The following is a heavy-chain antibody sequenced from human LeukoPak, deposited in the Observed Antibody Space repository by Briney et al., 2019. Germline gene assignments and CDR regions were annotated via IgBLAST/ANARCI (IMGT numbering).Heavy chain of an antibody. CDR1: GGSSSAYW. V-gene: IGHV4-34*01. J-gene: IGHJ6*03. Sequence: SETLSLTCAVYGGSSSAYWWSWIRQPPGKGLEWIGEINPSGTTNYNPSLKGRVTISLDTSKNHFSLNLSSVTAADTAVYYCARGSQVRRSSSSYYYMDVWGKGTTVTVSS. CDR3: ARGSQVRRSSSSYYYMDV. CDR2: INPSGTT. D-gene: IGHD6-6*01.